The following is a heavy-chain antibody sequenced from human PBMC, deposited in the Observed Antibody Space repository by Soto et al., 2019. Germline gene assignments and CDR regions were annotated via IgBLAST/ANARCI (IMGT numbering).Heavy chain of an antibody. J-gene: IGHJ4*02. D-gene: IGHD4-17*01. V-gene: IGHV1-18*01. CDR1: GYTFTSYG. CDR2: ISAYNGNT. CDR3: ATNGDYRSHFDF. Sequence: ASVKVSCKASGYTFTSYGISWVRQAPGQGLEWMGWISAYNGNTNYAQKLQGRVTMTTDTSTSTAYMGLRSLRCDDTAVYYCATNGDYRSHFDFWGKGTLVTVSS.